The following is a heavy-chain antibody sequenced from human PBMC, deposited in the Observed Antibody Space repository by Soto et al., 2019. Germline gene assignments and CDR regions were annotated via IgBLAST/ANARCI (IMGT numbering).Heavy chain of an antibody. J-gene: IGHJ5*02. CDR1: GGTFSSYT. D-gene: IGHD6-6*01. CDR3: ARGSSIAAPNWFDP. V-gene: IGHV1-69*02. Sequence: GASVKVSCKASGGTFSSYTISWVRQAPGQGLEWMGRITPILGIANYAQKFQGRVTITADKSTSTAYMELSSLRSEDTAVYYCARGSSIAAPNWFDPWGQGTLVTVSS. CDR2: ITPILGIA.